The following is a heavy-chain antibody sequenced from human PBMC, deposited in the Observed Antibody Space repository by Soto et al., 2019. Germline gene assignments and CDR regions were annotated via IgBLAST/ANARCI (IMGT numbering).Heavy chain of an antibody. Sequence: QVQLVESGGGVVQPGRSLRLSCVASGFAFSSFRMNWVRQAPGKGLEWVAVISYDGSEKNYADSVKGRFTISRDNSKNTLDLQMSSLRDEDAAVYYCAKARGSTWTIDYWGQGTLVTVSS. J-gene: IGHJ4*02. CDR1: GFAFSSFR. V-gene: IGHV3-30*18. D-gene: IGHD2-2*01. CDR3: AKARGSTWTIDY. CDR2: ISYDGSEK.